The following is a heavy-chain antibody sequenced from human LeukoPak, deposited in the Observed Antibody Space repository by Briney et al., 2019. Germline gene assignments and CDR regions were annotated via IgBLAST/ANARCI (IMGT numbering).Heavy chain of an antibody. V-gene: IGHV3-23*01. CDR3: AKDLERYWSGGSCYGDY. CDR2: IICSGGST. D-gene: IGHD2-15*01. Sequence: GGSLRLSCAASGFTFCSYAMSRVRPAPGEGLEGVSAIICSGGSTYYADPVKGRFTISRDNSKNTLYLQMNSLRAEDTAVYYCAKDLERYWSGGSCYGDYWGQGTLVTVSS. J-gene: IGHJ4*02. CDR1: GFTFCSYA.